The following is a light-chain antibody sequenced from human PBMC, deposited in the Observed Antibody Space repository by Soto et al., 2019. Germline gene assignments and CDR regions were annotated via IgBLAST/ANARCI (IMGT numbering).Light chain of an antibody. V-gene: IGLV2-23*01. CDR2: EGN. CDR3: CSYAGSSTLV. Sequence: QSALTQPAFVSGSPGQSITISCTGTSSDVGSYNLVSWYQQHPGKAPKLMIYEGNKRPSGVSNRFSGSKSGNTASLTVSGLQAEDEADYYCCSYAGSSTLVFGGGTKLTVL. CDR1: SSDVGSYNL. J-gene: IGLJ2*01.